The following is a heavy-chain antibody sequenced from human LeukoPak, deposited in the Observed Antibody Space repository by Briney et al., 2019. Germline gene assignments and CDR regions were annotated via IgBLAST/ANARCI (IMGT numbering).Heavy chain of an antibody. CDR2: MNPNSGNT. Sequence: GASVKVFCKASGYTFTSYGINWVRQATGQVLEWMGWMNPNSGNTGYAQKFQGRVTITRNTSISTAYMELSSLRSEDTAVYYCARGRLFWRYYYYYMDVWGKGTTVTVSS. V-gene: IGHV1-8*03. CDR3: ARGRLFWRYYYYYMDV. D-gene: IGHD6-25*01. J-gene: IGHJ6*03. CDR1: GYTFTSYG.